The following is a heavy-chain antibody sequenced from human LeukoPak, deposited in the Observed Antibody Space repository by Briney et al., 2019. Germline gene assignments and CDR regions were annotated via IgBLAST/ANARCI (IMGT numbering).Heavy chain of an antibody. V-gene: IGHV3-23*01. D-gene: IGHD1-14*01. J-gene: IGHJ4*02. CDR2: ISGSGGST. CDR3: TRDPRNLDY. Sequence: GGSLRLSCAASGFTFSSYGMSWVRQAPGKGLEWVSAISGSGGSTYYADSVKGRFTISRDNAKNSLYLQMNSPRVGDTAVYYCTRDPRNLDYWGQGTLVTVSS. CDR1: GFTFSSYG.